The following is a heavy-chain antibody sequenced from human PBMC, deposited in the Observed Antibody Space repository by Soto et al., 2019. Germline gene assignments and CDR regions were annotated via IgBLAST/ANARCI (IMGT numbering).Heavy chain of an antibody. V-gene: IGHV4-59*01. CDR2: IYHSGST. J-gene: IGHJ3*02. CDR3: ARVATTVLDAFDI. CDR1: GGSISSYY. Sequence: QVQLQESGPGLVKPSETLSLTCTVSGGSISSYYWSWIRQPPGKGLEWIGSIYHSGSTNYNPSLKSRVTISVDTSKNQFSLKLSSVTAADTAVYYCARVATTVLDAFDIWGQGTMVTVSS. D-gene: IGHD4-17*01.